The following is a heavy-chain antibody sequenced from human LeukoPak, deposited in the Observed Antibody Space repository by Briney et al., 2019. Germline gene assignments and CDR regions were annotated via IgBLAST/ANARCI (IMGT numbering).Heavy chain of an antibody. CDR2: ISSSSSTI. V-gene: IGHV3-48*01. Sequence: GGSLRLSCAASGFTFSSYSMNWVRQAPGKGLEWVSYISSSSSTIYYADSVKGRFTISRDNAKNSLYLQMNSLRAEDTVVYYCARGLARYYFDYWGQGTLVTVSS. CDR3: ARGLARYYFDY. CDR1: GFTFSSYS. J-gene: IGHJ4*02.